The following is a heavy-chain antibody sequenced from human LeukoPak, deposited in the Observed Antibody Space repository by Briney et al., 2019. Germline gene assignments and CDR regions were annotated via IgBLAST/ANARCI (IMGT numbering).Heavy chain of an antibody. CDR2: ISYDGSDK. V-gene: IGHV3-30*18. Sequence: PGGSLRLSCAASGFTFSSSGMHWVRQAPGKGLEWVAVISYDGSDKYYADSVKGQFTISRDNSKNTLYLQMNSLRAEDTAVYYCAKDRSSNWALDYWGQGTLVTVSS. CDR3: AKDRSSNWALDY. D-gene: IGHD1-1*01. J-gene: IGHJ4*02. CDR1: GFTFSSSG.